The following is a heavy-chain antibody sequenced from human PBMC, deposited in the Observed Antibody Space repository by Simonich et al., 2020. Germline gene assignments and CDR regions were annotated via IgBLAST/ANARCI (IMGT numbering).Heavy chain of an antibody. Sequence: EVQLLESGGGLVQPGGSLRLSCAASGFTFSSYAMSWVRQAPGKGLGWVSAISGSGGSTYYAEFVKGLFTISRDNSKNTLYRQMNSLRAEDTAVYYCAKRSGVSITGTFDYWGQGTLVTVSS. CDR1: GFTFSSYA. CDR2: ISGSGGST. CDR3: AKRSGVSITGTFDY. V-gene: IGHV3-23*01. D-gene: IGHD1-7*01. J-gene: IGHJ4*02.